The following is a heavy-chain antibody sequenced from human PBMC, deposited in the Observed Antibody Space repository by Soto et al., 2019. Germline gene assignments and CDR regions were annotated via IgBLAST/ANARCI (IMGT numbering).Heavy chain of an antibody. V-gene: IGHV3-11*01. J-gene: IGHJ4*02. D-gene: IGHD3-22*01. CDR3: AKTYYSDSTGYYYFED. Sequence: QVQLVESGGGFVKPGGSLRLSCAASGFTFSDYYMTWIRQAPGKGLEWLSYISSSGSTIYSADSVKGRFTISRDNAKNSLFLQMNRLRAEDTAVYYCAKTYYSDSTGYYYFEDWGQGTLVTVSS. CDR2: ISSSGSTI. CDR1: GFTFSDYY.